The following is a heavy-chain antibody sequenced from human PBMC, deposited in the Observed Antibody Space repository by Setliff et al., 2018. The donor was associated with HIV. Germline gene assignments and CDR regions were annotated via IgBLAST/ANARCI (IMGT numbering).Heavy chain of an antibody. CDR2: IKQDGSEM. Sequence: PGGSLRLSCAASGFTFSSYWMSWVRQAPGKGLEWVANIKQDGSEMYYVDSVKGRFTISRDNSKSTRYLQMNSLRAEDTAVYYCAKVLGAYGDSFFDYWGQGTLVTVSS. D-gene: IGHD4-17*01. V-gene: IGHV3-7*01. CDR3: AKVLGAYGDSFFDY. J-gene: IGHJ4*02. CDR1: GFTFSSYW.